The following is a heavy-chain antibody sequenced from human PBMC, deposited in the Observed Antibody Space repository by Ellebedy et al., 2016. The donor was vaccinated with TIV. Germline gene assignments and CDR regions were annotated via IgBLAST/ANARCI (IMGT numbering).Heavy chain of an antibody. D-gene: IGHD5-12*01. CDR1: GFTFSIYA. CDR2: ISGNGGST. J-gene: IGHJ4*02. Sequence: GESLKISCAASGFTFSIYAMSWVRQAPGKGLEWVSGISGNGGSTYYADSVKGRFTISRDNSKNTLYLQMNTLKTEDTAIYYCARIGYSAAEFDFWGQGTLVTVSS. CDR3: ARIGYSAAEFDF. V-gene: IGHV3-23*01.